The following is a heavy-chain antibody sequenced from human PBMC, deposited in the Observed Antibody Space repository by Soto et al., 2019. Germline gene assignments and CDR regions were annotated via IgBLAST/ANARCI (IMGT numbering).Heavy chain of an antibody. CDR1: GGTFSSYA. D-gene: IGHD3-9*01. J-gene: IGHJ4*02. CDR3: ARGSHHYDILTGYYQYYFDY. CDR2: IIPIFGTA. V-gene: IGHV1-69*06. Sequence: SVKVSCKASGGTFSSYAISWVRQAPGQGLEWMGGIIPIFGTANYAQKFQGRVTITADKSTSTAYMELSSLRSEDTAVYYCARGSHHYDILTGYYQYYFDYWGQGTLVTVS.